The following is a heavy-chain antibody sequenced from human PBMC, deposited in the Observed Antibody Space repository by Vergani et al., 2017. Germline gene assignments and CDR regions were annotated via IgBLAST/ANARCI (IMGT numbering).Heavy chain of an antibody. Sequence: QMQLQESGPGLVKASETLSLTCTVSGDSIISRSYYWGWIRQLPGKGLEWLGSIYNSGNGDSSSSLKSRVTISADTSKNQFSLRLTSVTAADTAVYYCARREYYSDSTSQCRGRCFDVCSRGALVAVRS. CDR3: ARREYYSDSTSQCRGRCFDV. CDR1: GDSIISRSYY. D-gene: IGHD3-16*01. J-gene: IGHJ2*01. V-gene: IGHV4-39*01. CDR2: IYNSGNG.